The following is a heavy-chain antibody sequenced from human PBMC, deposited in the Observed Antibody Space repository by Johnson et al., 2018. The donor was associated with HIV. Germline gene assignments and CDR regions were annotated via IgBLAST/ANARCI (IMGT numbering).Heavy chain of an antibody. CDR3: ARVRSTIVVVTATGGAFDI. Sequence: VQVVESGGGVVQPGRSLRLSCAASGFTFRNYAMHWVRQAPGKGLEWVAVTSYDGNNKYYADSVKGRFTISRDISKNTLYLQMNSLRPEDTAVYYCARVRSTIVVVTATGGAFDIWGQGTMVTVSS. CDR2: TSYDGNNK. J-gene: IGHJ3*02. V-gene: IGHV3-30-3*01. CDR1: GFTFRNYA. D-gene: IGHD2-21*02.